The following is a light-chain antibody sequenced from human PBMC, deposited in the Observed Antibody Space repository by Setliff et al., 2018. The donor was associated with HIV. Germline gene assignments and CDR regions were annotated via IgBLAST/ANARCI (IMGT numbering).Light chain of an antibody. CDR1: SSNIGAGYD. Sequence: QSVLTPPPSVSGAPGQRVTISCIGTSSNIGAGYDVHWYQQLPGTAPKLLIYDNTNRPSGVPHRFSGTNSGTSASLAITGLQAEDEADYYCQSYDSGLGVFGTGTKVTVL. CDR3: QSYDSGLGV. J-gene: IGLJ1*01. V-gene: IGLV1-40*01. CDR2: DNT.